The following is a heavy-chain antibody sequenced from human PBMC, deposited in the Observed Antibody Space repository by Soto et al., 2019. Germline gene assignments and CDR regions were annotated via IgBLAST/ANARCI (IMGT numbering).Heavy chain of an antibody. Sequence: GASAEVSCKASGYTFASYYIHWVRQAPGQGLEWMGVINPSGGSTSYAQNFQGRVTMTRDTSTGTVYMELSSLRSEDTAVYYCVRESTPTSWFGPWGQGTLVNVS. J-gene: IGHJ5*02. CDR3: VRESTPTSWFGP. CDR1: GYTFASYY. CDR2: INPSGGST. D-gene: IGHD2-2*01. V-gene: IGHV1-46*03.